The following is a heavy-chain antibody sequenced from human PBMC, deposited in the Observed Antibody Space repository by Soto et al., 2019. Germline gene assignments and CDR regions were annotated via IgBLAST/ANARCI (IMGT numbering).Heavy chain of an antibody. D-gene: IGHD3-10*01. CDR1: GFTVSSTY. CDR3: AGARIRGVSDY. J-gene: IGHJ4*02. CDR2: ISTNGNT. V-gene: IGHV3-66*01. Sequence: EVQMVESGGGLVQPGGSLRLSCAASGFTVSSTYMSWVRQAPGKGLEWVSVISTNGNTYYADSVKGRFTISRDNSMNTLYLQMNRLTVEDTAFYYCAGARIRGVSDYWGQGTLVTVSS.